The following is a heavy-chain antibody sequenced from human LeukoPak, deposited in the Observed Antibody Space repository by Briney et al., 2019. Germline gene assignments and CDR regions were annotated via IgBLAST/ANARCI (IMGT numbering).Heavy chain of an antibody. CDR2: IWYDGSNK. V-gene: IGHV3-33*01. Sequence: GGSLRLSCAASGFTFSSYGMHWVRQAPGKGLEWVAVIWYDGSNKYYADSVKGRFTISRDNSKNTLYLQMNSLRAEDTAVYYCARSCSGGSSYYYGMDVWGKGTTVTVSS. J-gene: IGHJ6*04. CDR1: GFTFSSYG. D-gene: IGHD2-15*01. CDR3: ARSCSGGSSYYYGMDV.